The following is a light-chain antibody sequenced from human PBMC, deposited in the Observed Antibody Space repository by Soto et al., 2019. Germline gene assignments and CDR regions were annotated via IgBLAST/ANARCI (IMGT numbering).Light chain of an antibody. Sequence: QSVLTRPPSVSWSPGQRVTISYTGSSANIGAAYNVDWYQQLPGTAPKLLIYGNNNRPSGVPARFSGSKSGTSAALAIAGLQAEDERDYYGQSYDRSLSGYGFGTGTKVTVL. J-gene: IGLJ1*01. CDR1: SANIGAAYN. CDR2: GNN. V-gene: IGLV1-40*01. CDR3: QSYDRSLSGYG.